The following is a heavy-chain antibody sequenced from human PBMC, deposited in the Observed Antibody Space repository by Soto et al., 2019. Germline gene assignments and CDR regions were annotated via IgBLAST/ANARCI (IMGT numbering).Heavy chain of an antibody. D-gene: IGHD3-10*01. CDR1: GCIFSTTD. J-gene: IGHJ5*01. Sequence: AGSLRHSCEASGCIFSTTDMSWVRQAPGKGLEWVSTIYGDGRTTYYADSVRGRFSISRDNSKNMVYLQMDSLRVDDTAIYYCVKNSGWFNSWGQGSLVTVSS. CDR2: IYGDGRTT. CDR3: VKNSGWFNS. V-gene: IGHV3-23*01.